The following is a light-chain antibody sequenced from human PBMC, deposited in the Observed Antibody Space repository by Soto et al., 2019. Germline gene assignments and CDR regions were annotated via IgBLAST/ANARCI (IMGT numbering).Light chain of an antibody. CDR2: AAS. CDR3: QLYYSFPLT. J-gene: IGKJ2*01. V-gene: IGKV1D-8*01. Sequence: VIWMTQSPSLLSASTGARVTISCRMSQGIRSYLAWYQQKPGKAPELLVYAASTLQSVVPSRFSGGGSGTDFTLTISCLQSEYVATYYGQLYYSFPLTVGQGTKLEIK. CDR1: QGIRSY.